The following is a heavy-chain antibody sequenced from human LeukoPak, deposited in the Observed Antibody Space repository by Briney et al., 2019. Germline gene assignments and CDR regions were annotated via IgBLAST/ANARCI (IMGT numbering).Heavy chain of an antibody. V-gene: IGHV1-69*13. D-gene: IGHD6-13*01. Sequence: ASVKVSCKASGGNFRNYGFDWVRQAPGQGLEWMGGMLPIFGAANYAQKFQGRVTITADESSNTASLDLSSLTSEDTAVYYCATDPNPYSSTSGYFDFWGQGTLVTVSS. J-gene: IGHJ4*02. CDR3: ATDPNPYSSTSGYFDF. CDR1: GGNFRNYG. CDR2: MLPIFGAA.